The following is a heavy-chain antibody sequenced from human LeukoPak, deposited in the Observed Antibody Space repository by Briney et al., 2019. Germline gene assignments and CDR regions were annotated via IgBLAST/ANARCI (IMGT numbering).Heavy chain of an antibody. J-gene: IGHJ3*02. Sequence: SQTLSLTCAISGDGLSVSSDVWNWVRQSPSRGLEWLGRTYDKSKWHNDYAVSVKSRITISPDTSKNQFSLHLNSVTPEDTAVYYCARDADWGYDAYDIWGQGTMVTVSS. D-gene: IGHD7-27*01. CDR3: ARDADWGYDAYDI. V-gene: IGHV6-1*01. CDR2: TYDKSKWHN. CDR1: GDGLSVSSDV.